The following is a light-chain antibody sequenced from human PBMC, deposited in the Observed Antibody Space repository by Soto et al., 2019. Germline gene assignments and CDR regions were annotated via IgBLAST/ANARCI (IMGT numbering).Light chain of an antibody. CDR2: AAS. Sequence: EVVVTQSPGTVSLSPGERETLSCRASQSITSNYLPWYQQKPGQAPRLRLYAASSRATGIPDRFSGSGSGTDFTLIISRLEPEEFAGYYSQPYASSGTWTFGHGTKVDIK. V-gene: IGKV3-20*01. CDR1: QSITSNY. J-gene: IGKJ1*01. CDR3: QPYASSGTWT.